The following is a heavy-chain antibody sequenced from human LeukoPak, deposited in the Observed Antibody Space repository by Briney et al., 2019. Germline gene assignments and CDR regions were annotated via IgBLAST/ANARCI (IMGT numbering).Heavy chain of an antibody. D-gene: IGHD1-26*01. V-gene: IGHV3-30*04. Sequence: GRSLRLSCAASGFTFSSYAMHWVRQAPGKGLEWVAVISYDGSNKFYADSVKGRFTISRDNSKNTLYLQMNSLRAEDTAVCYCARASGSCYFDYWGQGTLVTVSS. J-gene: IGHJ4*02. CDR1: GFTFSSYA. CDR3: ARASGSCYFDY. CDR2: ISYDGSNK.